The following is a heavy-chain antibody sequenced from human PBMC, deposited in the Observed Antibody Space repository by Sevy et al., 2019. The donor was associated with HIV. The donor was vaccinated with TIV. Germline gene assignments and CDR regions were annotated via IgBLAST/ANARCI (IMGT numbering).Heavy chain of an antibody. Sequence: GGSLRLSCAASGFTFNNYGLSWIRQAPGKGLEWVAAISGSGDRTYYGDSVKGLFTIYRDNSKNTLFLQMHSLRVDDTAIYYCAIGNSLGFWGQGTLVTVSS. CDR2: ISGSGDRT. J-gene: IGHJ4*02. V-gene: IGHV3-23*01. D-gene: IGHD2-21*01. CDR1: GFTFNNYG. CDR3: AIGNSLGF.